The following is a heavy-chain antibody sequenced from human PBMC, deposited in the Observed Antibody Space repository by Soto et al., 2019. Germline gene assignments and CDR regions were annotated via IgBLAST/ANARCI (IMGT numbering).Heavy chain of an antibody. CDR3: ARDSDCSGGSCYSSPLDYYYYGMDV. CDR1: GYTFTSYG. D-gene: IGHD2-15*01. J-gene: IGHJ6*02. Sequence: ASVKVSCKASGYTFTSYGISWVRQAPGQGLEWMGWISAYNGNTNYAQKLQGRVTMTTDTSTSTAYMELRSLRSDDTAVYYCARDSDCSGGSCYSSPLDYYYYGMDVWGQGTTVPVYS. V-gene: IGHV1-18*04. CDR2: ISAYNGNT.